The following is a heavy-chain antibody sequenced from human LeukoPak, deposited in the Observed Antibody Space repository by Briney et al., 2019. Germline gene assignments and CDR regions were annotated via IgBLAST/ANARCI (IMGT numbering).Heavy chain of an antibody. V-gene: IGHV3-74*01. Sequence: GGSLRLSCTASGFTFSSYWIHWVRQPPGKGLVWVSRINNDGGDTIYADSVRGRFTISRDNAKNSLYLQMNSLRAEDTAVYYCASQSFGELAYWGQGTLVTVSS. CDR1: GFTFSSYW. D-gene: IGHD3-10*01. J-gene: IGHJ4*02. CDR2: INNDGGDT. CDR3: ASQSFGELAY.